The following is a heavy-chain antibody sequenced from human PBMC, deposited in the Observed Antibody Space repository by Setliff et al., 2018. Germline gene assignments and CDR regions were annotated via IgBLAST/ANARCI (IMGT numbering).Heavy chain of an antibody. J-gene: IGHJ4*02. CDR1: GYRFNQYG. CDR3: ARSPPTVVVTAIQAIFDY. CDR2: ISAYSGNT. V-gene: IGHV1-18*01. Sequence: GASVKVSCKASGYRFNQYGITWVRQAPGQGLEWMGWISAYSGNTNYGQRVQGRVTMTTDTPTNTAYMELRSLRSDDTAVYYCARSPPTVVVTAIQAIFDYWGQGTLVTVSS. D-gene: IGHD2-21*02.